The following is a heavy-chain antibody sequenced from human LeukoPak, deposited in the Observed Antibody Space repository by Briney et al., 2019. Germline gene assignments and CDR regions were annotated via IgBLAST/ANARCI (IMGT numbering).Heavy chain of an antibody. Sequence: GASVKVSCKASGYTFTSYGISWVRQAPGQGLEWMGWISAYNGNTNYAQKLQGRVTMTTDTSTSTAYMELRSLRSDDTAVYYCARKEVSKCGPYYYGMDVWGQGTTVTVSS. J-gene: IGHJ6*02. CDR1: GYTFTSYG. V-gene: IGHV1-18*01. D-gene: IGHD2-21*01. CDR2: ISAYNGNT. CDR3: ARKEVSKCGPYYYGMDV.